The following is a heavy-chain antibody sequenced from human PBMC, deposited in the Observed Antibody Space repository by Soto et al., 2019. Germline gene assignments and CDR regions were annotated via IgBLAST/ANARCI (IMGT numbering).Heavy chain of an antibody. D-gene: IGHD6-19*01. V-gene: IGHV1-18*01. CDR3: ARGVSGGYFSFYGDLDY. CDR1: GYTLTSYG. J-gene: IGHJ4*03. Sequence: ASVKVSCKASGYTLTSYGISWVRQAPAQGLEWMGWISAYNGNTNYAQKLQGRVTMTTDTSTSTAYMEPRGLRSDDTAVYYCARGVSGGYFSFYGDLDYLGQGTLVTVCS. CDR2: ISAYNGNT.